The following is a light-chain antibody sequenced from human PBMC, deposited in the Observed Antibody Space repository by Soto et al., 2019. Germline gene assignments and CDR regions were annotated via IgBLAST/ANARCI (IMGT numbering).Light chain of an antibody. CDR1: SRDIGTSNL. CDR3: YPFTGISTSIFV. J-gene: IGLJ1*01. CDR2: EVT. V-gene: IGLV2-23*02. Sequence: QSALTQPASVSGSPGQSITISCTGTSRDIGTSNLVSWYQQYPGKAPKLMTYEVTKRPSGISYRFSGSKSGNTASLTISGLQPEDEADYYCYPFTGISTSIFVFGTGTKVTVL.